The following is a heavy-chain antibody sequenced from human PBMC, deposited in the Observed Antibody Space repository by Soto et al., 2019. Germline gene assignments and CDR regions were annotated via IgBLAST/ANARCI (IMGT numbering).Heavy chain of an antibody. CDR1: GFTFSSYA. CDR3: AKDGMITFGGVIGFHDY. V-gene: IGHV3-23*01. J-gene: IGHJ4*02. D-gene: IGHD3-16*02. Sequence: EVQLLESGGGLVQPGGSLRLSCAASGFTFSSYAMSWVRQAPGKGLEWVSAISGSGGSTYYADSVKGRFTISRDNSKNTLYLQMNSLRAEDTAVYYSAKDGMITFGGVIGFHDYWGQGTLVTVSS. CDR2: ISGSGGST.